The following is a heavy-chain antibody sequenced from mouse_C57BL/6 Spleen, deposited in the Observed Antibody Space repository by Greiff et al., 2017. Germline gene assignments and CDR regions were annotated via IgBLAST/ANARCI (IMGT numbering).Heavy chain of an antibody. D-gene: IGHD2-4*01. CDR3: AKYDYGDY. Sequence: VQRVESGAELAKPGASVTLSCKASGYTFTRYWMHWVKQRPGQGLEWIGYINPSSGYTKYNQKFKDKATLTADKSSSTAYMQLSSLTYEDSAVYYCAKYDYGDYWGQGTTLTVSS. CDR1: GYTFTRYW. J-gene: IGHJ2*01. V-gene: IGHV1-7*01. CDR2: INPSSGYT.